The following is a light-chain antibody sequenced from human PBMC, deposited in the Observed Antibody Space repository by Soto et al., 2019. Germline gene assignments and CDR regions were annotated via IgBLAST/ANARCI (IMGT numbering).Light chain of an antibody. Sequence: MTQSPLSLPVTPGEPASISCRSSQSLLHSNRYDALGWYQQKPGKAPKLLIYDASILHSGVPSRFSGSGSGTDFTLTITSLQPEDFATYYCLQDYSYPRTFGQGTKVDIK. CDR1: QSLLHSNRYDA. CDR3: LQDYSYPRT. CDR2: DAS. V-gene: IGKV1-6*02. J-gene: IGKJ1*01.